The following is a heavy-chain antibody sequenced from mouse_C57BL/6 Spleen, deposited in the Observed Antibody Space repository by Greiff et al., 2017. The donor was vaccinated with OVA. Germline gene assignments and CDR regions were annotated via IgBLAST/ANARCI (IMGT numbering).Heavy chain of an antibody. J-gene: IGHJ2*01. CDR2: IYPGGGST. CDR1: GYTFTNYW. D-gene: IGHD2-10*01. CDR3: ARYAPTTYFDY. Sequence: QVQLQQSGAELVRPGTSVKMSCKASGYTFTNYWIGWAKQRPGHGLEWIGDIYPGGGSTNYNEKFKGKATLTADKSSSTAYMQFSSLTSEDAAIYYCARYAPTTYFDYWGQGTTLTVSS. V-gene: IGHV1-63*01.